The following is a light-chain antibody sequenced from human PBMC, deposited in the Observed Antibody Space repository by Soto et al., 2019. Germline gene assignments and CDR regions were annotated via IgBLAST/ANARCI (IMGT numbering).Light chain of an antibody. CDR3: QQYDSYPYT. V-gene: IGKV1-8*01. CDR1: QGISSY. J-gene: IGKJ2*01. Sequence: AIRMTQSPSSLSASTGDRVTITCRASQGISSYLAWYQQKPGKAPKLLIYAASTLQSGVPSRFSGSGSGTDFTLAISGLQSEDFATNYCQQYDSYPYTFGQGTKLEIK. CDR2: AAS.